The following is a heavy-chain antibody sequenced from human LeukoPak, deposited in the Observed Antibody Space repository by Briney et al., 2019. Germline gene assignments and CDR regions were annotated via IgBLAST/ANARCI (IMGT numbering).Heavy chain of an antibody. Sequence: GGSLRLSCAASGFTFSSYGMHWVRQAPGKGLEWVAVISYDGSNKYYADSVKGRFTISRDNSKTTLYLQMNSLRAEDTAVYYCAKEEHDSSGYYLRGQGTLVTVSS. CDR2: ISYDGSNK. J-gene: IGHJ4*02. V-gene: IGHV3-30*18. CDR3: AKEEHDSSGYYL. CDR1: GFTFSSYG. D-gene: IGHD3-22*01.